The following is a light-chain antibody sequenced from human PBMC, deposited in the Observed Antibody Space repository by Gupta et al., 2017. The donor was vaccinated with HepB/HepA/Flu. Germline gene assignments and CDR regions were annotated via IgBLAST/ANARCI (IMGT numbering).Light chain of an antibody. Sequence: IVMTQSPLSLPVTPGEPSSIYCRSSQSLLHTNGYNYLDWYLHKPGQSQQLMIHQGSNSHYGGPGGFRGSGACKDFTQKISIAQDEDGGVYYGSRDLPPLTFGQRTKVEIK. J-gene: IGKJ1*01. CDR1: QSLLHTNGYNY. CDR3: SRDLPPLT. CDR2: QGS. V-gene: IGKV2-28*01.